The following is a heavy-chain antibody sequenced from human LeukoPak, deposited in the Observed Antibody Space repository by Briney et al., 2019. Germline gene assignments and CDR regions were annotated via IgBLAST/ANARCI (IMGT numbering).Heavy chain of an antibody. CDR2: ISDSGGST. V-gene: IGHV3-23*01. CDR3: AKSISGYDDAFDI. D-gene: IGHD5-12*01. J-gene: IGHJ3*02. Sequence: GGSLRLSCAASGFTFSSYAMSWVRQAPGKGLEWVSAISDSGGSTYYADSVKGRFTISRDNSKNTLYLQMNSLRAEDTAVYYCAKSISGYDDAFDIWGQGTMVTVSS. CDR1: GFTFSSYA.